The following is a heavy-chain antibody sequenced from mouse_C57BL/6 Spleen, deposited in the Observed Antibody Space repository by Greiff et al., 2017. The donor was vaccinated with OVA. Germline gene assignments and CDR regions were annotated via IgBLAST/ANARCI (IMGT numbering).Heavy chain of an antibody. CDR3: VYGSSLDY. V-gene: IGHV1-55*01. CDR2: IYPGSGST. Sequence: VQLQQPGAELVKPGASVKMSCKASGYTFTSYWITWVKQRPGQGLEWLGDIYPGSGSTNYYEKFKSKATLTVDTASSTAYMQLSSLTSEDSAVYYSVYGSSLDYWGQGTTLTVTS. CDR1: GYTFTSYW. D-gene: IGHD1-1*01. J-gene: IGHJ2*01.